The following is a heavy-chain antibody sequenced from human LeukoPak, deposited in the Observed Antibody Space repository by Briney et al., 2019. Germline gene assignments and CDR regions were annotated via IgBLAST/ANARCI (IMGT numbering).Heavy chain of an antibody. CDR1: GFTLSNNA. D-gene: IGHD3-3*01. V-gene: IGHV3-23*01. Sequence: GGSLRLSCAASGFTLSNNAMAWVRQAPGKGLEWVSGIDGGRDNTHYADSVKGRFTISRDSSKNALYLQMNSLRVEDTAVYYRAKDILGWTFDVWGQGTLVTVS. J-gene: IGHJ3*01. CDR3: AKDILGWTFDV. CDR2: IDGGRDNT.